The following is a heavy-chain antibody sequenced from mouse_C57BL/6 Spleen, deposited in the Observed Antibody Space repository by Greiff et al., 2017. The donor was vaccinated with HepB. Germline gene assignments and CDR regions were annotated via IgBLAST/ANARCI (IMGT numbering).Heavy chain of an antibody. CDR1: GYTFTDYY. CDR3: ALTVVLYYYAMGY. J-gene: IGHJ4*01. D-gene: IGHD1-1*01. V-gene: IGHV1-26*01. CDR2: INPNNGGT. Sequence: VQLQQSGPELVKPGASVKISCKASGYTFTDYYMNWVKQSHGKSLEWIGDINPNNGGTSYNQKFKGKATLTVDKSSSTAYMELRSLTSEDSAVYYCALTVVLYYYAMGYWGQGTSVTVSS.